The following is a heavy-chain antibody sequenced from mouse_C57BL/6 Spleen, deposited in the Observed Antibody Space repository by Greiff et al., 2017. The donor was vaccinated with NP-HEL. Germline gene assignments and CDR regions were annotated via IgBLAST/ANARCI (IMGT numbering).Heavy chain of an antibody. V-gene: IGHV1-20*01. D-gene: IGHD2-1*01. CDR3: ARENWDLLWYLAY. Sequence: EVQLHPSSPELVRPGDSVKISCKASGYSFTGYFMNWVMQSHGKSLEWIGRINPYNGDTFYNQKFKGKATLTVDKSSSTAHMELRSLTSEDSAVYYCARENWDLLWYLAYWGQGTLVTVSA. CDR1: GYSFTGYF. J-gene: IGHJ3*01. CDR2: INPYNGDT.